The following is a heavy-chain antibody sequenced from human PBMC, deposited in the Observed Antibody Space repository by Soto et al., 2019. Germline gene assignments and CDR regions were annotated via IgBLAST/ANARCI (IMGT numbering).Heavy chain of an antibody. CDR1: GADINTYS. D-gene: IGHD6-19*01. CDR3: ARDREAGYNFYYGMDV. J-gene: IGHJ6*02. Sequence: SETLSLTCSVSGADINTYSWTWIRQPAGKGLEWIGRIYTSASINYNPSLKGRVTLSVDTSTNQVSLRLASVTAADTAIYYCARDREAGYNFYYGMDVWGQGTTVTVS. V-gene: IGHV4-4*07. CDR2: IYTSASI.